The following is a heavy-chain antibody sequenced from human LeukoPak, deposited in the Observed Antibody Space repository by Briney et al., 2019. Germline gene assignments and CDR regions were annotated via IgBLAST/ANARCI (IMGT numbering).Heavy chain of an antibody. Sequence: GRSLRLSCAASGFTFSTYDMNWVRQAPGKGLEWVSSISSSTSYIYYADSVKGRFTISRDNAKNSLSLQMNSLRAEDTAVYYCARGGYSSSSWYFDYWGQGTLVTVSS. CDR1: GFTFSTYD. V-gene: IGHV3-21*06. D-gene: IGHD6-6*01. J-gene: IGHJ4*02. CDR3: ARGGYSSSSWYFDY. CDR2: ISSSTSYI.